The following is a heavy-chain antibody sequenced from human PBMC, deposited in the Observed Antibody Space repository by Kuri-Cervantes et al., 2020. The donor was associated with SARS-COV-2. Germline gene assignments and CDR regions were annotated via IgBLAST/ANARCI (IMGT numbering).Heavy chain of an antibody. CDR2: IYYSGST. CDR3: ARARFLGNYYYYYYMDV. D-gene: IGHD3-3*01. V-gene: IGHV4-39*07. CDR1: GGSTSSQSYY. Sequence: SETLSLTCTVSGGSTSSQSYYWGWIRQPPGKGLEWIGSIYYSGSTYYNPSLKSRVTISVDTSKNQFSLKLSSVTAADTAVYYCARARFLGNYYYYYYMDVWGKGTTVTVSS. J-gene: IGHJ6*03.